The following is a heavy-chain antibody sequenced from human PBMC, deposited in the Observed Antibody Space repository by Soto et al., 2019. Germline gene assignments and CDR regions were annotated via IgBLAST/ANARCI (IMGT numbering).Heavy chain of an antibody. CDR2: VIPIYGTP. Sequence: QVQLVQSGAEVKQPGSSVKVSCKASRGALSSYAITWVRQAPGQGLDWMGRVIPIYGTPNYAQKFQGRLSLTGDASKSTAYLELSGLRSEDTAVYFCARAGSREINRGGFDIWGQGTMVTVSS. V-gene: IGHV1-69*18. J-gene: IGHJ3*02. CDR1: RGALSSYA. CDR3: ARAGSREINRGGFDI. D-gene: IGHD2-15*01.